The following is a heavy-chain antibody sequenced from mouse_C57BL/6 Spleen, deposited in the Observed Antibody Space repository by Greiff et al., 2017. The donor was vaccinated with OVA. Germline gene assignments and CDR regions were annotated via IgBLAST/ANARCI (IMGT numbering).Heavy chain of an antibody. Sequence: EVKLMESGEGLVKPGGSLKLSCAASGFTFSSYAMSWVRQTPEKRLEWVAYISSGGDYIYYADTVKGRFTISRDNARNTLYLQMSSLKSEDTAMYYCTREGYYEGFAYWGHGTLVTVSA. J-gene: IGHJ3*01. V-gene: IGHV5-9-1*02. D-gene: IGHD1-1*01. CDR2: ISSGGDYI. CDR3: TREGYYEGFAY. CDR1: GFTFSSYA.